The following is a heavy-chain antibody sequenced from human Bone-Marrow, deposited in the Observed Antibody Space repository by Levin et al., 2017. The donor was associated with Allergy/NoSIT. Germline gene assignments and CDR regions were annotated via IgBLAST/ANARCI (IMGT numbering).Heavy chain of an antibody. J-gene: IGHJ4*02. CDR2: IANSGSTI. CDR3: ARDGGLIDY. Sequence: GESLKISCTTSGFTFSDYYMSWIRQAPGKGLEWIAYIANSGSTIYYADSVRGRFAISRDNAKNSLFLHMNSLTADDTAVYYCARDGGLIDYWGQGTLVTVSS. CDR1: GFTFSDYY. V-gene: IGHV3-11*01. D-gene: IGHD3-22*01.